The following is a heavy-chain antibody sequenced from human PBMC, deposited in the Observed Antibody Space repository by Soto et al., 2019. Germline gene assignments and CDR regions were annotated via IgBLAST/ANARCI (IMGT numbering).Heavy chain of an antibody. CDR3: AGLGSGRGSPFSY. D-gene: IGHD6-25*01. Sequence: ETLSLTCIVSGGSISNDAYYWSWIRQPPGKGLEWIGYIHHSGSSYYNPSLKSRVTISADTSANQFSLKVRSVTAADTAGYYCAGLGSGRGSPFSYWAQRSLVPVPS. CDR2: IHHSGSS. J-gene: IGHJ4*02. CDR1: GGSISNDAYY. V-gene: IGHV4-61*08.